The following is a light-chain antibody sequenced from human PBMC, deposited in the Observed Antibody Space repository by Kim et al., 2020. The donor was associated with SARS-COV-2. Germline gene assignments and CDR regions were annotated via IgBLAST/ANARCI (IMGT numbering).Light chain of an antibody. CDR1: SSNIGSNY. J-gene: IGLJ1*01. CDR3: AAWDDSLSGYV. V-gene: IGLV1-47*01. CDR2: RNN. Sequence: GQRVTISGSGSSSNIGSNYVYWYQQLPGTAPKLLIYRNNQRPSGVPDRFSGYKSGASASLAISGLRSEDEADYYCAAWDDSLSGYVFGTGTKVTVL.